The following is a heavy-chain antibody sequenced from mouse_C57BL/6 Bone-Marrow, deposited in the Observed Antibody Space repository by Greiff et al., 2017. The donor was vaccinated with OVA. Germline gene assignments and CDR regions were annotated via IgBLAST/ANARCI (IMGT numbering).Heavy chain of an antibody. J-gene: IGHJ4*01. CDR3: ARQGGLYAMDY. CDR1: GFTFSSYG. CDR2: ISSGGSCT. V-gene: IGHV5-6*01. Sequence: EVMLVESGGDLVKPGGSLKLSCAASGFTFSSYGMSWVRQTPDQRLEWVATISSGGSCTYYPDSVKGRFTISRDNAKNTLYLQMSSLKSEDTAMYYCARQGGLYAMDYWGQGTSVTVSS.